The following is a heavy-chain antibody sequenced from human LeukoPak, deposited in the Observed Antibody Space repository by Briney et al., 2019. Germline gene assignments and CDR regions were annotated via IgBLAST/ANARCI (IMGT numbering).Heavy chain of an antibody. J-gene: IGHJ5*02. D-gene: IGHD6-13*01. CDR2: ISAYNGNT. CDR3: AREGYSSSWYGSSWFDP. Sequence: GASVKVSCKASGYTFTSYGMSWVRQAPGQGLEWMGWISAYNGNTNYAQKLQGRVTMTTDTSTSTAYMELRSLRSDDTAVYYCAREGYSSSWYGSSWFDPWGQGTLVTVSS. V-gene: IGHV1-18*01. CDR1: GYTFTSYG.